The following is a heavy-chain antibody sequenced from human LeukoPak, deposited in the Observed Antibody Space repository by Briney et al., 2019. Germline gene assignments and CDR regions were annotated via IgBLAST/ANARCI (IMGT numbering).Heavy chain of an antibody. CDR3: AKGHYYRDSSGYSHHFDY. D-gene: IGHD3-22*01. Sequence: GGSLRLSCAASGFTSFSYAMHWVRQAPGKGLEWVAFIRHDETYKYYADSVRGRFTISRDNSKNTLYLQMNSLRAEDTAVYYCAKGHYYRDSSGYSHHFDYWGQGTRVTVSS. CDR2: IRHDETYK. CDR1: GFTSFSYA. J-gene: IGHJ4*02. V-gene: IGHV3-30*02.